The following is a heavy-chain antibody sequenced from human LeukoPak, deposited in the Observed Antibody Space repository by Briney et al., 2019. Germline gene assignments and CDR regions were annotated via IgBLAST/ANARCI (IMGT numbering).Heavy chain of an antibody. CDR3: AREGSDSDAFDI. CDR1: GFTFSSYG. J-gene: IGHJ3*02. Sequence: GGSLRLSCAASGFTFSSYGMHWVRQAPGKGLEWGAVIWYDGSNKYYADSVKGRFTISRDNSKNTLYLQMNSLRAEDTAVYYCAREGSDSDAFDIWGQGTMVTVSS. D-gene: IGHD6-6*01. V-gene: IGHV3-33*01. CDR2: IWYDGSNK.